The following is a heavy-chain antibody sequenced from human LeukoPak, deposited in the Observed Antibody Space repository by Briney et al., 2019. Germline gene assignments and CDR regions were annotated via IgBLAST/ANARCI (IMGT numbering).Heavy chain of an antibody. D-gene: IGHD3-22*01. V-gene: IGHV4-34*01. CDR2: INHSGST. CDR1: GGSFSGYY. Sequence: PSETLSLTCAVYGGSFSGYYWGWIRQPPGKGLEWVGEINHSGSTNYNPSLKSRVTISVDTSKNQFSLKLSSVTAADTAVYYCARADDTDAFDIWGQGTMVTVSS. CDR3: ARADDTDAFDI. J-gene: IGHJ3*02.